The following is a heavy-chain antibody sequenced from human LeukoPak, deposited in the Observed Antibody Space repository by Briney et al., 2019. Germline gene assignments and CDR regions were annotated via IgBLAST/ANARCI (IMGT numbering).Heavy chain of an antibody. J-gene: IGHJ5*02. Sequence: SQTLSLTCTVSGGSISSGGYYWSWIRQHPGKGLEWIGYIYYSGSTYYNPSLKSRVTISVDTSKNQFSLKLSSVTAADTAVYYCARGFRLYCSGGSCYSVGSYWFDPWGQGTLVTVSS. CDR3: ARGFRLYCSGGSCYSVGSYWFDP. V-gene: IGHV4-31*03. D-gene: IGHD2-15*01. CDR1: GGSISSGGYY. CDR2: IYYSGST.